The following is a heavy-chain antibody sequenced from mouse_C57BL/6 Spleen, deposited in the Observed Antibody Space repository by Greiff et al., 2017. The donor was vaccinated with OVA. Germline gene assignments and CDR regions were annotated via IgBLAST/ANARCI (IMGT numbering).Heavy chain of an antibody. CDR1: GYTFTDYN. Sequence: VQLQQSGPELVKPGASVKIPCKASGYTFTDYNMDWVKQSHGKSLEWIGDINPNNGGTIYNQKFKGKATLTVDKSSSTAYMELRSLTSEDTAVYYCARKEKGPYYYGSSYAMDYWGQGTSVTVSS. D-gene: IGHD1-1*01. V-gene: IGHV1-18*01. CDR3: ARKEKGPYYYGSSYAMDY. J-gene: IGHJ4*01. CDR2: INPNNGGT.